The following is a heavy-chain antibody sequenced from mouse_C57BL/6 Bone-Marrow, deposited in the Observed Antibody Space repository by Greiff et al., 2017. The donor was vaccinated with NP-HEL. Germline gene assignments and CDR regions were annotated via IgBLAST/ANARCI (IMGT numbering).Heavy chain of an antibody. J-gene: IGHJ2*01. CDR2: INPYNGGT. Sequence: VQLKESGPVLVKPGASVKMSCKASGYTFTDYYMNWVKQSHGKSLEWIGVINPYNGGTSYNQKFKGKATLTVDKSSSTAYMELNSLTSEDSAVYYCARWLLRPLDYWGQGTTLTVSS. V-gene: IGHV1-19*01. CDR3: ARWLLRPLDY. D-gene: IGHD2-3*01. CDR1: GYTFTDYY.